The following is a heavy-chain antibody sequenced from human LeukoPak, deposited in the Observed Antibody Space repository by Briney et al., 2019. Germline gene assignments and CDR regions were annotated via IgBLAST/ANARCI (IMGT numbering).Heavy chain of an antibody. Sequence: ETLSLTCAVSGGSISSSTNWWSWVRQAPGKGLEWVSSISGLSGRTYYADSVKGRVTISRDNSKNALSLQMNSLRAEDTAVYYCAKDFGDFFPPLFDSWGHGTLVTVSS. CDR1: GGSISSST. CDR3: AKDFGDFFPPLFDS. V-gene: IGHV3-23*01. J-gene: IGHJ4*01. CDR2: ISGLSGRT. D-gene: IGHD4-17*01.